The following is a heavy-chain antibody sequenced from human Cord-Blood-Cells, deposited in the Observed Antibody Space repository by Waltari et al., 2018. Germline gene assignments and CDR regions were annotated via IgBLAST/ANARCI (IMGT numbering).Heavy chain of an antibody. CDR3: AKDQGSGSYIFDY. CDR1: GFTFISHG. V-gene: IGHV3-30*18. Sequence: QVQLVESGGGVVQPGRSLRLSCAASGFTFISHGMPWSRRAPGKGLEWVAVIWYDGSNKYYADSVKGRFTISRDNSKNTLYLQMNSLRAEDTAMYYCAKDQGSGSYIFDYWGQGTLVTVSS. CDR2: IWYDGSNK. D-gene: IGHD1-26*01. J-gene: IGHJ4*02.